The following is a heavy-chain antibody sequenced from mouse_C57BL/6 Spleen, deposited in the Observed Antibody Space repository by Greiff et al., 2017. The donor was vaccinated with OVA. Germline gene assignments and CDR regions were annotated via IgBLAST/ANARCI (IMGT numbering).Heavy chain of an antibody. CDR2: IDPSDSYT. CDR1: GYTFTSYW. Sequence: QVQLQQSGAELVKPGASVKLSCKASGYTFTSYWMQWVKQRPGQGLEWIGEIDPSDSYTNYNQKFKGKATLTVDTSSSTAYMQLSSLTSEDSAVYYCASYDYYFDSWGEGTTLSVSS. CDR3: ASYDYYFDS. V-gene: IGHV1-50*01. J-gene: IGHJ2*01. D-gene: IGHD2-4*01.